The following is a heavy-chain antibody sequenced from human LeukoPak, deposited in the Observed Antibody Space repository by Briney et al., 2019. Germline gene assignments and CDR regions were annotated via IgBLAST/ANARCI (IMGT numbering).Heavy chain of an antibody. J-gene: IGHJ5*02. CDR1: GYTFTRYG. CDR3: ARMVRGVIRSWFDP. V-gene: IGHV1-18*01. Sequence: ASVKVSCKASGYTFTRYGISWVRQAPGQGLEWMGWISAYNGNTNYAQKLQGRVTMTTDTSTSTAYMELRSLRSDDTAVYYCARMVRGVIRSWFDPWGQGTLVTVSS. D-gene: IGHD3-10*01. CDR2: ISAYNGNT.